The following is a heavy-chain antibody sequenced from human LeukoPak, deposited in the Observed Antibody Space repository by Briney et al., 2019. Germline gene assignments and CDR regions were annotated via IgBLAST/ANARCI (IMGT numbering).Heavy chain of an antibody. Sequence: ASVKVSCKASGYTFTGYYMHWVRQVPGQGLEWMGWINPNSGGTNYAQKFQGRVTMTRDTSISTAYMKLSRLRSDDTAVYYCARDSVGYCSGGSCSDFDYWGQGTLVTVSS. D-gene: IGHD2-15*01. CDR2: INPNSGGT. V-gene: IGHV1-2*02. J-gene: IGHJ4*02. CDR3: ARDSVGYCSGGSCSDFDY. CDR1: GYTFTGYY.